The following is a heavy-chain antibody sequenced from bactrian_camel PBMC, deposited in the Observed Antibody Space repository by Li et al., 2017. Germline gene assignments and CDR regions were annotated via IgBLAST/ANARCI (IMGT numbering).Heavy chain of an antibody. Sequence: HVQLVESGGGSVQAGGSLRLSCAASGYSFCLSEMTWNRQAPGKELEFVSSIDSVGFTNYADSVKGRFTISRDYAKNTLYLQLNSLKPEDTGMYYCTTHFSQNGARYDDTWPRGEGTQVTVS. CDR2: IDSVGFT. V-gene: IGHV3S1*01. D-gene: IGHD3*01. CDR1: GYSFCLSE. J-gene: IGHJ4*01.